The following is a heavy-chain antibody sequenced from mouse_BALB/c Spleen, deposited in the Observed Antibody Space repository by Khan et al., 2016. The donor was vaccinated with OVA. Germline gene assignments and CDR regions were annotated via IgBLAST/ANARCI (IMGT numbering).Heavy chain of an antibody. V-gene: IGHV5-4*02. CDR3: VRGYYGDSCAY. D-gene: IGHD2-13*01. Sequence: EVELVESGGGLMKPGGSLKLSCAASGFTFRDYYMYWVRQTPEKRLEWVATISAINSYIYYQDNVKGRFTISSDNAKNKLYLQMNSRMSEDTAMYYCVRGYYGDSCAYWGQGILVTVSA. CDR1: GFTFRDYY. CDR2: ISAINSYI. J-gene: IGHJ3*01.